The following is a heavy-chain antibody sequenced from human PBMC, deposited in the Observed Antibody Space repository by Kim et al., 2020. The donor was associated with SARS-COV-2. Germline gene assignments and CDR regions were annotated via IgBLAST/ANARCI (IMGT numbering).Heavy chain of an antibody. CDR1: GFTFSNYA. Sequence: GGSLRLSCAASGFTFSNYAMSWVRQDPVKGLQWVSAISNTGDSTYYAESVKGRFTISRDNSKNTLYLQMNSLRVEDTAVYYCAKERYGSGPNWFDPWGQGTLVTVSS. CDR2: ISNTGDST. D-gene: IGHD3-10*01. CDR3: AKERYGSGPNWFDP. J-gene: IGHJ5*02. V-gene: IGHV3-23*01.